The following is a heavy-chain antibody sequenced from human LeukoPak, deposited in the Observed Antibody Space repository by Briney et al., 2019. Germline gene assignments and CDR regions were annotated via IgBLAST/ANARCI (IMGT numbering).Heavy chain of an antibody. CDR3: AKPIVATIYQPLDY. Sequence: GRCLRLSCAASGFTFSSYAMSWVRQAPGKGLECDSAISGSGGSTYYADSVKGRFTISRDNSKNTLYLQMNSLRAEDTAVYYCAKPIVATIYQPLDYWGQGTLVTVSS. CDR2: ISGSGGST. D-gene: IGHD5-12*01. J-gene: IGHJ4*02. V-gene: IGHV3-23*01. CDR1: GFTFSSYA.